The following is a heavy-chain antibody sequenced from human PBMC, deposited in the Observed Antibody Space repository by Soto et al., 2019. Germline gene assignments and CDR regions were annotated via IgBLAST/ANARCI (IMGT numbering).Heavy chain of an antibody. J-gene: IGHJ4*02. CDR3: ARGSVDTVDSSGFYEY. D-gene: IGHD3-22*01. CDR1: GGSISSSSYY. V-gene: IGHV4-39*01. Sequence: PSETLSLTCTVSGGSISSSSYYWGWIRQPPGKGLEWIGSIYYSGSTYYNPSLKSRVTISVDTSKNQFSLKLSSVTAADTAVYYCARGSVDTVDSSGFYEYWGQGTPVTAPQ. CDR2: IYYSGST.